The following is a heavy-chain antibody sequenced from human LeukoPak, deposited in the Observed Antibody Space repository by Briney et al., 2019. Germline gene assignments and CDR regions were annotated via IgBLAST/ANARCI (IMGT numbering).Heavy chain of an antibody. V-gene: IGHV3-30*02. CDR3: AKETEQYSSSSVHFQH. D-gene: IGHD6-6*01. Sequence: HPGGSLRLSCAASGFTFGNYAMIWVRQAPGKGLEWVAFIRYDGSNKYYADSVKGRFTISRDNSKNTLYLQMNSLRAEDTAVYYCAKETEQYSSSSVHFQHWGQGTLVTVSS. J-gene: IGHJ1*01. CDR1: GFTFGNYA. CDR2: IRYDGSNK.